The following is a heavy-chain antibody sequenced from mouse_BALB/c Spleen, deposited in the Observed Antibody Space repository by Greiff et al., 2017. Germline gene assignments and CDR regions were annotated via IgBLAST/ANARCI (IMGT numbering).Heavy chain of an antibody. CDR1: GYTFTNYW. Sequence: QVQLQQSGAELVRPGTSVKISCKASGYTFTNYWLGWVKQRPGHGLEWIGDIYPGGGYTNYNEKFKGKATLTADTSSSTAYMQLSSLTSEDSAVYFCARGGTRKAWFAYWGQGTLVTVSA. J-gene: IGHJ3*01. CDR3: ARGGTRKAWFAY. V-gene: IGHV1-63*02. D-gene: IGHD3-3*01. CDR2: IYPGGGYT.